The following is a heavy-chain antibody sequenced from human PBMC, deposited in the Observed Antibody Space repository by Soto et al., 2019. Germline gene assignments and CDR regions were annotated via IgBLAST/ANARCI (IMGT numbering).Heavy chain of an antibody. CDR1: GGSISSSNLY. J-gene: IGHJ4*02. D-gene: IGHD2-21*01. Sequence: SETLSLTCAVSGGSISSSNLYWGWFRQAPGKGLEWIGSVRYGANTFYNPSLGRRVTISVDTAKNQFFLNVRSVTAADTAIYYCAKDASCYSCGAWGQGALVTVSS. CDR3: AKDASCYSCGA. CDR2: VRYGANT. V-gene: IGHV4-39*01.